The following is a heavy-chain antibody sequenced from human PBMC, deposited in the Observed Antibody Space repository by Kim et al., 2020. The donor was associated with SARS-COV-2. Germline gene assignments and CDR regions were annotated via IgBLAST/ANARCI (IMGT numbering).Heavy chain of an antibody. V-gene: IGHV4-34*01. CDR2: INHSGST. CDR3: ARDPGTDYPRAFDI. Sequence: SETLSLTCAVYGGSFSGYYWSWIRQPPGKGLEWIGEINHSGSTNYNPSLKSRVTISVDTSKNQFSLKLSSVTAADTAVYYCARDPGTDYPRAFDIWGQGTMVTVSS. D-gene: IGHD1-1*01. J-gene: IGHJ3*02. CDR1: GGSFSGYY.